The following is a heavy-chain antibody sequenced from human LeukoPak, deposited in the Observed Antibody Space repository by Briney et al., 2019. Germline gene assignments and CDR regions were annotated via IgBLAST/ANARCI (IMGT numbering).Heavy chain of an antibody. Sequence: GASVKVSCKASGYTFTDYYMNWVRQAPGQGLEWMGWINPSTGGTNYAQKFQGRVTMTKDTSISTAYMELSGLRSDDTAVYYCARDCVFPTQRLYDDAFDIWGQGTMVTVSS. CDR2: INPSTGGT. D-gene: IGHD2-8*01. CDR3: ARDCVFPTQRLYDDAFDI. J-gene: IGHJ3*02. CDR1: GYTFTDYY. V-gene: IGHV1-2*02.